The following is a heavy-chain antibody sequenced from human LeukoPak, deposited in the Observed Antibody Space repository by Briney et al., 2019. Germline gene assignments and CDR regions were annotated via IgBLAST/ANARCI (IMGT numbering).Heavy chain of an antibody. CDR3: AGSNTYSSGYYRFDY. Sequence: SETLSLTYTVSGGSISSYYWSWIRQPPGKGLEWIGYIYYSGSTNYNPSLKSRVTISVDTSKNQFSLKLSSVTAADKAVYYCAGSNTYSSGYYRFDYWGQGTLVTVSS. D-gene: IGHD3-22*01. V-gene: IGHV4-59*01. CDR1: GGSISSYY. J-gene: IGHJ4*02. CDR2: IYYSGST.